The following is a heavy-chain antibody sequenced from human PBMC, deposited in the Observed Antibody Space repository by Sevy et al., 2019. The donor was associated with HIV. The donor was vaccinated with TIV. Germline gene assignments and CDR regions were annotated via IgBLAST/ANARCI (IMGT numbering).Heavy chain of an antibody. J-gene: IGHJ4*02. D-gene: IGHD6-13*01. Sequence: GGSLRLSCAASGFTVSSNYMSWVRQAPGKGLEWISVIYSGGSTYYADSVKGRFTISRDNSKNTLYLQMNSLRAEDTAVYYCAARLLAAAGTVDYWGQGTRVTVSS. CDR2: IYSGGST. CDR1: GFTVSSNY. V-gene: IGHV3-53*01. CDR3: AARLLAAAGTVDY.